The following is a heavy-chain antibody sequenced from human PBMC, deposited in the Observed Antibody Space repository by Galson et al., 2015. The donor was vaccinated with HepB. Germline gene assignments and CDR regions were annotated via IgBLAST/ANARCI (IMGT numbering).Heavy chain of an antibody. V-gene: IGHV3-30*04. Sequence: SLRLSCAASGLMFSSYAMHWVRRASGKGLEWVAVVSYDGRNKYYVDSVKDRFTISRDNSKNTLYLQMNSLRAEDTAVYYCSRDKLETVSGTGYFQHWGQGTLVTVSS. CDR2: VSYDGRNK. CDR1: GLMFSSYA. J-gene: IGHJ1*01. CDR3: SRDKLETVSGTGYFQH. D-gene: IGHD6-19*01.